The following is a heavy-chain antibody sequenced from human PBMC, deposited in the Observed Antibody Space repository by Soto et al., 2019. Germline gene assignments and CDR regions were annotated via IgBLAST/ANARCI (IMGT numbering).Heavy chain of an antibody. J-gene: IGHJ6*02. CDR3: ATDRRGPTYNGMDV. D-gene: IGHD2-15*01. CDR1: GGSISSGGYS. CDR2: IYHSGST. Sequence: QLQLQESGSGLVKPSQTLSLTCAVSGGSISSGGYSWSWIRQPPGKGLEWIGYIYHSGSTYYNPSLTSRVTIAVDRSKNQFSLKLSSVTAADTAVYYCATDRRGPTYNGMDVWGQGTTVTVFS. V-gene: IGHV4-30-2*01.